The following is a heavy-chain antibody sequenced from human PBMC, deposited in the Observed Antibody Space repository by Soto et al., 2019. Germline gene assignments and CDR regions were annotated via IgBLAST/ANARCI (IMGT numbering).Heavy chain of an antibody. V-gene: IGHV3-21*01. CDR1: GFTFSSYS. CDR2: ISSSSSYI. Sequence: GGSLRLSCAASGFTFSSYSMNWVRQAPGKGLEWVSSISSSSSYIYYADSVKGRFTISRDNAKNSLYLQMNSLRAEDTAVYYCARVVGSGSYSGMDVWGQGTTVTVSS. J-gene: IGHJ6*02. D-gene: IGHD3-10*01. CDR3: ARVVGSGSYSGMDV.